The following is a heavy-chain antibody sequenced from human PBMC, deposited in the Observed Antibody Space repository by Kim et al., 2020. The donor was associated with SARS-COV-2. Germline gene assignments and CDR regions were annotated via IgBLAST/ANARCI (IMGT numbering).Heavy chain of an antibody. V-gene: IGHV3-74*01. CDR1: GFTFSSYW. J-gene: IGHJ6*02. CDR2: INHDGSNT. Sequence: GGSLRLSCAASGFTFSSYWMYWVRQAPGKGLVWVSRINHDGSNTNYADSVKGRFTISRDTAKRTLYLQMNSLRGEDTAVYYCARGENYEFWSGFYSIYYHAMDGWGQGTTVTVSS. CDR3: ARGENYEFWSGFYSIYYHAMDG. D-gene: IGHD3-3*01.